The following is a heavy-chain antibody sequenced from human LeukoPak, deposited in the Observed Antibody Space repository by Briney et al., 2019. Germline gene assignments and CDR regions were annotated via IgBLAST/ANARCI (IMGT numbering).Heavy chain of an antibody. CDR1: GGSFNAYY. J-gene: IGHJ3*02. Sequence: PSETLSLTCAVYGGSFNAYYWSWTRQPPGKGLEWIGEITHSGTSNYNASLKSRVTISVDTSRNQFSLKLNFVTAADTAVYYCAKSNGYGLVDIWGQGTMVTVSS. CDR3: AKSNGYGLVDI. D-gene: IGHD3-10*01. CDR2: ITHSGTS. V-gene: IGHV4-34*01.